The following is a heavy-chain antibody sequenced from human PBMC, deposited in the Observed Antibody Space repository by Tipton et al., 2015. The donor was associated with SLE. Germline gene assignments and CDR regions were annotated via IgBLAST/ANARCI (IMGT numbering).Heavy chain of an antibody. CDR3: ATGYVFRTGWFQH. D-gene: IGHD3-16*01. CDR1: GGSFSGYY. V-gene: IGHV4-34*01. Sequence: TLSLTCAVYGGSFSGYYWSWIRQPPGKGLEWIGEINHSGSTTYNPSLKSRVTISVDTSKNQFSLKLSSVTAADTAVYYCATGYVFRTGWFQHWGQGPLVTVSS. CDR2: INHSGST. J-gene: IGHJ1*01.